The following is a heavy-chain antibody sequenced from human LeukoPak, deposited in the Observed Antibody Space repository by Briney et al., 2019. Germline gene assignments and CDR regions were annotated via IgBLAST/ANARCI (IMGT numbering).Heavy chain of an antibody. CDR3: ARWAIGEAGTNRGWFDP. Sequence: GASVKVSCKASGYTVTTYAMNWVRQAPGQGLEWMGRINTNTGNPTYAQGFTGRLVFSLDTSVSTAYLQISSLKAEDTAVYYCARWAIGEAGTNRGWFDPWGQGTLVTVSS. CDR1: GYTVTTYA. V-gene: IGHV7-4-1*02. J-gene: IGHJ5*02. CDR2: INTNTGNP. D-gene: IGHD6-13*01.